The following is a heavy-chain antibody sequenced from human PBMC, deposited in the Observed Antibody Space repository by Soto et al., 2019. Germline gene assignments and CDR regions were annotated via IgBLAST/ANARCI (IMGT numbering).Heavy chain of an antibody. D-gene: IGHD2-2*01. CDR2: IYYSGST. CDR1: GGSISSYY. CDR3: ARRPVVPAAKGDWFDP. V-gene: IGHV4-59*08. Sequence: QVQLQESGPGLVKPSETLSLTCTVSGGSISSYYWSWIRQPPGKGLEWIGYIYYSGSTNYNPSLKTRATTSVDTSKNQFSLKLSSVTAADTAVYYCARRPVVPAAKGDWFDPWGQGTLVTVSS. J-gene: IGHJ5*02.